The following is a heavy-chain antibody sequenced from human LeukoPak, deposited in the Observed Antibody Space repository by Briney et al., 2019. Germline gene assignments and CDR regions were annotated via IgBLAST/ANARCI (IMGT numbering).Heavy chain of an antibody. J-gene: IGHJ4*02. CDR2: IYYSGTT. V-gene: IGHV4-39*07. CDR3: AREPYYGSGSYPLFDY. Sequence: SETLSLTCTVSGGSISSSPYYWGWIRQPPGKGLEWIGSIYYSGTTHYSPSLESRVTISVDTSKNQFSLKLASVTAADTAVYYCAREPYYGSGSYPLFDYWGQGTLVTVSS. D-gene: IGHD3-10*01. CDR1: GGSISSSPYY.